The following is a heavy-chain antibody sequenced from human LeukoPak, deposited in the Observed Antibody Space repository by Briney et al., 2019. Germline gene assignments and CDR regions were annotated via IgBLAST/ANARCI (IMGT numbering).Heavy chain of an antibody. J-gene: IGHJ3*02. CDR3: ARVGLLSGFDAFDI. CDR1: GDSVSSNSAA. CDR2: TYYRSKWYN. D-gene: IGHD3-22*01. Sequence: SQTLSLTCALSGDSVSSNSAAWNWLRQSPSRGLEWLGRTYYRSKWYNDYAVSVKSRITINPDTSKNQFSLQLNSVTPEDTAVYYCARVGLLSGFDAFDIWGQGTMVTVSS. V-gene: IGHV6-1*01.